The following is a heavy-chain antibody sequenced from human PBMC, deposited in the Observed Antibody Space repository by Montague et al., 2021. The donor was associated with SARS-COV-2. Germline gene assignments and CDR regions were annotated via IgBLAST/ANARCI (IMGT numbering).Heavy chain of an antibody. Sequence: SETLSLTCAVYGVSFSGYYWSWIRQSPGKGLDWLAEINHSGRTNYNPSLKSRLTISVDTSTNQFSLNLTSVTAADTAVYYCTRGPVIGNNWYALPTLDQRPLRYFDLWGRGNLVTVSS. D-gene: IGHD5-24*01. V-gene: IGHV4-34*01. CDR1: GVSFSGYY. CDR3: TRGPVIGNNWYALPTLDQRPLRYFDL. CDR2: INHSGRT. J-gene: IGHJ2*01.